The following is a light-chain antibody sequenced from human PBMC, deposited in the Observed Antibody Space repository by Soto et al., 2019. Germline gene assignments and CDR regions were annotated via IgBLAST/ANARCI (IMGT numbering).Light chain of an antibody. Sequence: EIVLTQSPGTLSLSPGERATPSCRASQSVSSSYLAWYQQKPGQAPRLLIYGASSRATGIPDRFSGSGSGTDFTLTISRLEPEDFAVYYYQQYGSSPGITFGQGTRLEIK. CDR1: QSVSSSY. J-gene: IGKJ5*01. CDR3: QQYGSSPGIT. CDR2: GAS. V-gene: IGKV3-20*01.